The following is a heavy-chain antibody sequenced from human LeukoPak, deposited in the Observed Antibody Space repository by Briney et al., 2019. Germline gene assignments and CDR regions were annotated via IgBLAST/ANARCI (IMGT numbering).Heavy chain of an antibody. CDR3: ARTIAVTSTPVWFDP. D-gene: IGHD6-19*01. Sequence: SETLSLTCAVYGGSFSDYYWSWIRQPPGKGLEWIGEINHSGNTNYNPPLKSRVTISVDTSKSQFSLMLSSVTAADTAVYYCARTIAVTSTPVWFDPWGQGTLVPVSS. CDR2: INHSGNT. J-gene: IGHJ5*02. CDR1: GGSFSDYY. V-gene: IGHV4-34*01.